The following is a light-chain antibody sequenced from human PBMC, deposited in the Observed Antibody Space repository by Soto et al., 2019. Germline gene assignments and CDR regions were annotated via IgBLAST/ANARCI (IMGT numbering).Light chain of an antibody. CDR3: QQASSFPLT. CDR2: AAS. J-gene: IGKJ4*01. V-gene: IGKV1D-12*01. CDR1: QDVRNW. Sequence: DIRLTQSPSSVSASVGDRVTITCRASQDVRNWLAWYQQKPGKAPNLLIFAASSLQSGVPSRFSVSGSGTDFSLTISSLQPEDFATYYCQQASSFPLTFGGGTKVQI.